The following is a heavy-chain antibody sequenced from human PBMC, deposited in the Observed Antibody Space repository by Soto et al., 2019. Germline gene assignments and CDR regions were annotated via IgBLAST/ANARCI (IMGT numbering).Heavy chain of an antibody. J-gene: IGHJ4*02. V-gene: IGHV4-59*01. Sequence: QVQLQESGPGLVKPSETLSLTCTVSGGSISSYYWSWIRQPPGKGLEWIGYIYYSGSTNYNPSLKSRVTISVDTSKNQFSLKLSSVTAADTAVYYCARQWLVLSYFDYWGQGTLVTVSS. CDR2: IYYSGST. D-gene: IGHD6-19*01. CDR1: GGSISSYY. CDR3: ARQWLVLSYFDY.